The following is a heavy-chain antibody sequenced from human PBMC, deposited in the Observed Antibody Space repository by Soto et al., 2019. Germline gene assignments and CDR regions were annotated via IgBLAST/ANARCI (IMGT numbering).Heavy chain of an antibody. CDR2: ISAYNGNT. Sequence: GSVKVSCKASGYTFTSYGISWVQQAPGQGHEWMGWISAYNGNTNYAQKLQGRVTMTTDTSTSTAYMELRSLRSDDPAVYYRGRDPGYSGYDWVRSAFDYYGQGSLVTVSA. D-gene: IGHD5-12*01. J-gene: IGHJ4*02. V-gene: IGHV1-18*04. CDR1: GYTFTSYG. CDR3: GRDPGYSGYDWVRSAFDY.